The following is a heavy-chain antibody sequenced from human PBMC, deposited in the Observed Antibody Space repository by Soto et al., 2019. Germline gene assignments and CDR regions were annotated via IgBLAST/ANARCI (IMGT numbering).Heavy chain of an antibody. D-gene: IGHD3-16*01. CDR2: IYYSGST. CDR3: ARRVHHWGYWFDP. J-gene: IGHJ5*02. Sequence: SETLSLTCTVSGGSISSSSYYWGWIRQPPGKGLEWIGSIYYSGSTYYNPSLKSRVTISVDTSKNQFSLKLSSVTAADTAVYYCARRVHHWGYWFDPWGQGTLVTVSS. CDR1: GGSISSSSYY. V-gene: IGHV4-39*01.